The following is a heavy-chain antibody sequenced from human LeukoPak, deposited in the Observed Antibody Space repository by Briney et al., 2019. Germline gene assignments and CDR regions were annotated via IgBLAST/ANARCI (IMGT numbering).Heavy chain of an antibody. Sequence: GGSLRLSCAASGFAFSNYAMSWVRQAPGKGLEWVSGISGGGINTYYADSVKGRFTISRDNSKDTLWLQMNSLRVEDTAVYYCAKKGRGNDALDIWGQGTMVTVS. V-gene: IGHV3-23*01. CDR3: AKKGRGNDALDI. J-gene: IGHJ3*02. D-gene: IGHD3-10*01. CDR1: GFAFSNYA. CDR2: ISGGGINT.